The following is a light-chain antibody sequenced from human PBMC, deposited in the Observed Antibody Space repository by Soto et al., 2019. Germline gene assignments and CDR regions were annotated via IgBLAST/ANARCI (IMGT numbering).Light chain of an antibody. J-gene: IGKJ2*01. CDR1: QSVSSSS. V-gene: IGKV3-20*01. CDR3: LQFDISPLYT. Sequence: EIVLTQSPGTLSLSPGERATLSCRASQSVSSSSLTWYQQKPGQAPRLLIYGASTRATGIPDRFSGSGSGTDFSLTISGLEPEDFAVYYCLQFDISPLYTFGQGTKVDIK. CDR2: GAS.